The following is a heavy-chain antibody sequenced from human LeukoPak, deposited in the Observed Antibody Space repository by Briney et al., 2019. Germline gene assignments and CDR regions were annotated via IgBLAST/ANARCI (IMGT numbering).Heavy chain of an antibody. D-gene: IGHD3-22*01. CDR3: AKDKYYYDSSGLHDAFDI. CDR1: GFTFSSYG. V-gene: IGHV3-30*18. Sequence: PGGSLRLSCAASGFTFSSYGMHWVRQAPGKGLEWVAVISYDGSNKYYADSVKDRFTISRDNSKNTLYLQMNSLRAEDTAVYYCAKDKYYYDSSGLHDAFDIWGQGTMVTVSS. CDR2: ISYDGSNK. J-gene: IGHJ3*02.